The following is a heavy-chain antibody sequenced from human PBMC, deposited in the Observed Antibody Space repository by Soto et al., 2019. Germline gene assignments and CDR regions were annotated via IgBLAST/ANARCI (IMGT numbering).Heavy chain of an antibody. J-gene: IGHJ6*02. CDR3: AKNPENYYYGIDV. CDR1: GYTFTSYA. V-gene: IGHV1-69*13. Sequence: GASVKVSCKASGYTFTSYAMHWVRQAPGQGLEWMGGIIPIFGTADYAQKFQGRVTITADESTSTAYVELSSLRSEDTAVYYCAKNPENYYYGIDVWGQGTTVTVSS. CDR2: IIPIFGTA.